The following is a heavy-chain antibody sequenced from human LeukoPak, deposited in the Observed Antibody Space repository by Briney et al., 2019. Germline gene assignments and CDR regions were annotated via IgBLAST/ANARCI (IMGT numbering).Heavy chain of an antibody. V-gene: IGHV3-11*04. CDR3: AGEVRDCSGGSCYHTDDY. Sequence: GGSLRLSCAASGFTFSDYYMSWIRQAPGKGLEWVSYISSSGSTIYYADSVKGRFTISRDNAKNSLYVQMNSLRAEDTAVYYCAGEVRDCSGGSCYHTDDYWGQGTLVTVSS. CDR2: ISSSGSTI. CDR1: GFTFSDYY. J-gene: IGHJ4*02. D-gene: IGHD2-15*01.